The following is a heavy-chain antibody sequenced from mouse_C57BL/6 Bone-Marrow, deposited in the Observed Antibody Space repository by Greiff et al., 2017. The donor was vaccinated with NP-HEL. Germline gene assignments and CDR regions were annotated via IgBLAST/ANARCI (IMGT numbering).Heavy chain of an antibody. CDR1: GFTFSDYG. Sequence: EVQVVESGGGLVKPGGSLKLSCAASGFTFSDYGMHWVRQAPEKGLEWVAYISSGSSTIYYADTVKGRFTISRDNAKNTLFLQMTSLRSEDTAMYYCARSYYSNFYYYAMDYWGQGTSVTVSS. CDR3: ARSYYSNFYYYAMDY. J-gene: IGHJ4*01. V-gene: IGHV5-17*01. D-gene: IGHD2-5*01. CDR2: ISSGSSTI.